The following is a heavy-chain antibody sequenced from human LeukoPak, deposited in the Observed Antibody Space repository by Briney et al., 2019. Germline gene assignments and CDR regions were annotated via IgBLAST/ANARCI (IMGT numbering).Heavy chain of an antibody. Sequence: ASVKVSCKASGGTFSSYAISWVRQAPGQGLEWMGIINPSGGSTSYAQKFQGRVTMTRDTSTSTVYMELSSLRSEDTAVYYCAREGAMTTVTTVYWYFDLWGRGTLVTASS. CDR2: INPSGGST. V-gene: IGHV1-46*01. J-gene: IGHJ2*01. CDR1: GGTFSSYA. D-gene: IGHD4-17*01. CDR3: AREGAMTTVTTVYWYFDL.